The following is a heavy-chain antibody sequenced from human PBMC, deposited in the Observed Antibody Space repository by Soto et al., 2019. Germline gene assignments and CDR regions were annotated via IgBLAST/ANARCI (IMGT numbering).Heavy chain of an antibody. V-gene: IGHV3-74*01. CDR1: GFTFSSYW. D-gene: IGHD1-26*01. CDR3: ARGSSGSYYLIDY. J-gene: IGHJ4*02. CDR2: INSDGSST. Sequence: GGSLRLSCVASGFTFSSYWMHWVRQAPGKGLVWVSRINSDGSSTSYADSVKGRFTISRDNAKNTLYLQMNSLRAEDTAVYYCARGSSGSYYLIDYWGQGTLVTVSS.